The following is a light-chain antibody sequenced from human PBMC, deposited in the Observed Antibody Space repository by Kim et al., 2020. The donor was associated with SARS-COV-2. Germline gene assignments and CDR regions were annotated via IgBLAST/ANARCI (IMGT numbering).Light chain of an antibody. CDR3: QQRAA. CDR2: DAS. CDR1: QSVSVY. J-gene: IGKJ4*01. Sequence: ATLSLTPGDRAARSCRASQSVSVYLAWYQQKPGQAPRILNFDASNRATGIPARFSGTGSGTDFTLTISGLEPEDSAVYYCQQRAAFGGGTKVDIK. V-gene: IGKV3-11*01.